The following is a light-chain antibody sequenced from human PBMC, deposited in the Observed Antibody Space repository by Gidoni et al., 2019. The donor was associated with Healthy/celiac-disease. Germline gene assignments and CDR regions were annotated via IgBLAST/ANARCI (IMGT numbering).Light chain of an antibody. CDR3: QQYGSSPPMYT. J-gene: IGKJ2*01. CDR2: GAS. CDR1: QSVSSSY. Sequence: EPVLTQSPGTLSLSPGERATLSCRASQSVSSSYLAWYQQKPGQAPRLLIYGASSRATGIPDRFSGSGSGTDFTLTISRLEPEDFAVYYCQQYGSSPPMYTFGQGTKLEIK. V-gene: IGKV3-20*01.